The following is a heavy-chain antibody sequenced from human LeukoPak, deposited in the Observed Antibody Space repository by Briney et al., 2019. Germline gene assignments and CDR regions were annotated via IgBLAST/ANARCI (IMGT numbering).Heavy chain of an antibody. CDR3: ARLYGSGTYWTNSYYYYGMDV. J-gene: IGHJ6*02. Sequence: SETLSLTCTGSGGSISSYYWSWIRQPPGKGLEWIGYIYYSGSTNYNPSLKSRVTISVDTSKNQFSLKLSSVTAADTAVYYCARLYGSGTYWTNSYYYYGMDVWGQGTTVTVSS. CDR2: IYYSGST. D-gene: IGHD3-10*01. V-gene: IGHV4-59*01. CDR1: GGSISSYY.